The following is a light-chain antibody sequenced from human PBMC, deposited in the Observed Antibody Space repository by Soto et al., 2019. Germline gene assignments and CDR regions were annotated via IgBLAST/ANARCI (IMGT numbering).Light chain of an antibody. Sequence: QSVLTQPASVSGSPGQSITISCTGISSDVGGYNYVSWYQQQPGKAPKLMIYAVTNRPSGVSNRFSGSKSGNTASLTISGLQAEDEADYYCTSYTTSSTLFGGGTKLTVL. J-gene: IGLJ2*01. CDR3: TSYTTSSTL. CDR2: AVT. V-gene: IGLV2-14*03. CDR1: SSDVGGYNY.